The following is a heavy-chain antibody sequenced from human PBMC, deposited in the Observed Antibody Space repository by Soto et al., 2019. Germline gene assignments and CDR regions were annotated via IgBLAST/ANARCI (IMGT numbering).Heavy chain of an antibody. V-gene: IGHV4-39*01. CDR2: IYYSGST. Sequence: SETLSLTCTVSGGSISSGTYFWGWIRQPPGKGLDWIGSIYYSGSTYYNPSLKSRVTISVDTSKNQFSLKLSSVTAADTAVYYCARYYYYYGMDVWGQGTKVTVS. J-gene: IGHJ6*02. CDR3: ARYYYYYGMDV. CDR1: GGSISSGTYF.